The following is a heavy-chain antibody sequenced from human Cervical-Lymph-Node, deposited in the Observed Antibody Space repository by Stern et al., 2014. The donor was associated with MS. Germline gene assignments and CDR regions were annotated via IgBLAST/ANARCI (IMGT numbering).Heavy chain of an antibody. CDR2: IIPIFGTT. CDR1: GGTFSSYA. Sequence: QVQLVQSGAEVKRPGSSVKVSCRASGGTFSSYAINWLRQAPGQGLEWMGVIIPIFGTTKYAQKFQGRVTIIADGSANTAYMDLSRLKSEDTAVYYCATGADATYYFDLWGQGTLVTVSS. D-gene: IGHD1-26*01. CDR3: ATGADATYYFDL. J-gene: IGHJ4*02. V-gene: IGHV1-69*01.